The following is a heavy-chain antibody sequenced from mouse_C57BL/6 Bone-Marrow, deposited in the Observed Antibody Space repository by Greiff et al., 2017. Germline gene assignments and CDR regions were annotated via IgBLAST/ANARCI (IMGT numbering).Heavy chain of an antibody. CDR1: GYTFTSYW. V-gene: IGHV1-69*01. J-gene: IGHJ4*01. CDR2: IDPSDSYT. CDR3: ARERCYAMDY. Sequence: QVQLQQPGAELVMPGASVKLSCKASGYTFTSYWMHWVKQRPGQGLEWIGEIDPSDSYTNYNQKFKGKSTLTVDKSSSTAYMQLSSLTSEDSAVYYCARERCYAMDYWGQGTSVTVSS.